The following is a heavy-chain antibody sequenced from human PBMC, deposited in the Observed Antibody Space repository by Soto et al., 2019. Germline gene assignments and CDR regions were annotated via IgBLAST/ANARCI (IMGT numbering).Heavy chain of an antibody. CDR1: GYSFTSYW. Sequence: PGESLKISCKGSGYSFTSYWIGWVRQMPGKGLEWMGIIYPGDSDTRYSPSFQGQVTISADKSISTAYLQWSSLKASDTAMYYCARSLWNGVDTAMVTTFDYWGQGTLVTVSS. J-gene: IGHJ4*02. V-gene: IGHV5-51*01. CDR2: IYPGDSDT. D-gene: IGHD5-18*01. CDR3: ARSLWNGVDTAMVTTFDY.